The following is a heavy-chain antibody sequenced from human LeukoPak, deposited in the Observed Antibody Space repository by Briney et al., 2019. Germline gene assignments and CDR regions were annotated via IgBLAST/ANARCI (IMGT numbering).Heavy chain of an antibody. CDR2: IASGGITI. CDR1: GFPFSSYE. CDR3: ARDSVGDLLDY. D-gene: IGHD4-17*01. J-gene: IGHJ4*02. V-gene: IGHV3-48*03. Sequence: PGGSLRLSCAGSGFPFSSYEMNWLREAPGKGLEWVSHIASGGITIYYADSVKGRFTISRDNAKNSIYLQMDSLRVEDTAIYYCARDSVGDLLDYWGQGTPVTVSS.